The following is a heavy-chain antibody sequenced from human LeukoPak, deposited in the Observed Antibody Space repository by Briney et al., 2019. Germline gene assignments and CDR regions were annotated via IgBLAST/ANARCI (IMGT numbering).Heavy chain of an antibody. CDR1: GGSISSYY. Sequence: SETLSLTRTVSGGSISSYYWSWIRQPPGKGLEWIGYIYYSGSTNYNPSLKSRVTISVDTSKNQFSLKLSSVTAADTAVYYCAREAAAGTGYYYYYYMDVWGKGTTVTVSS. V-gene: IGHV4-59*01. D-gene: IGHD6-13*01. J-gene: IGHJ6*03. CDR3: AREAAAGTGYYYYYYMDV. CDR2: IYYSGST.